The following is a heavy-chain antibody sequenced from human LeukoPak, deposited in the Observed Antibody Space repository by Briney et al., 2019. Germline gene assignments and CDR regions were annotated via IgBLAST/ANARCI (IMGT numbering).Heavy chain of an antibody. CDR1: GFTFSSSA. D-gene: IGHD3-3*01. Sequence: GGSLRLSCAASGFTFSSSAMSWVRQAPGKGLEWVAAISDTGRLSYCADSVNGRFTISRDNSKNTLYLQMNSLRAEDTAVYYCAKSLFGVVIIGDAFDIWGQGTMVTVSS. CDR3: AKSLFGVVIIGDAFDI. J-gene: IGHJ3*02. V-gene: IGHV3-23*01. CDR2: ISDTGRLS.